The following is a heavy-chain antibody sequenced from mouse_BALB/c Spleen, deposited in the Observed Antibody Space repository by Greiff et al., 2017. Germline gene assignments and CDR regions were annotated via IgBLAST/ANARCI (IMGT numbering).Heavy chain of an antibody. Sequence: QVQLKQPGAELVKPGASVKLSCKASGYTFTSYWMHWVKQRPGQGLEWIGEIDPSDSYTNYNQKFKGKATLTVDKSSSTAYMQLSSLTSEDSAVYYCASPFGRGAMDYWGQGTSVTVAS. CDR1: GYTFTSYW. V-gene: IGHV1-69*02. CDR2: IDPSDSYT. J-gene: IGHJ4*01. CDR3: ASPFGRGAMDY.